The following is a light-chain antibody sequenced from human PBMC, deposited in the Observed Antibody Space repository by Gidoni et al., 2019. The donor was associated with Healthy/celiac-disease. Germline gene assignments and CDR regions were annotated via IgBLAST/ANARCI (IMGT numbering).Light chain of an antibody. CDR2: DAS. CDR1: QSVSSY. Sequence: EIVLTQYPATLSLSPGARATLSCRASQSVSSYLAWYQQKPGQAPRLLIYDASNRATGIPARFSGSGSGTDFTLTISSLEPEDFAVYYCQQRSNWPITFGQXTRLEIK. V-gene: IGKV3-11*01. CDR3: QQRSNWPIT. J-gene: IGKJ5*01.